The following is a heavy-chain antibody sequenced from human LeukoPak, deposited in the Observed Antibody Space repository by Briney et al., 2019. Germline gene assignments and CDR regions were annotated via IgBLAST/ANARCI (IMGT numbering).Heavy chain of an antibody. V-gene: IGHV5-10-1*01. CDR3: ARHFYGDYAFDS. J-gene: IGHJ4*02. CDR2: IDPSDSYT. CDR1: GYSFTVYW. D-gene: IGHD4-17*01. Sequence: HGESLKISCMGSGYSFTVYWITWVRQMPGKGLEWMGTIDPSDSYTNYSPSFQGHVTISADKSINSAYLQWSSLKTSDSAIYYCARHFYGDYAFDSWGQGTLVTVSS.